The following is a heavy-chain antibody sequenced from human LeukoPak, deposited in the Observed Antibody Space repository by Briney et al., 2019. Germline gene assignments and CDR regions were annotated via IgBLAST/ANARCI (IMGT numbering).Heavy chain of an antibody. CDR1: GGSISSGGSY. D-gene: IGHD6-13*01. Sequence: SQTLSLTCTVSGGSISSGGSYWSWIRRHPGKGLEWIGYIYYSGSTYYNPSLKSRVTISVDTSKNQFSLKLSSVTAADTAVYYCARLSGRIAAAATNYYYYGMDVWGQGTTVTVSS. CDR2: IYYSGST. CDR3: ARLSGRIAAAATNYYYYGMDV. J-gene: IGHJ6*02. V-gene: IGHV4-31*03.